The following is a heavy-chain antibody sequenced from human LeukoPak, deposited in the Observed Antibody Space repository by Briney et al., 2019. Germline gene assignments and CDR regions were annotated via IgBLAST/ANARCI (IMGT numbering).Heavy chain of an antibody. D-gene: IGHD6-19*01. J-gene: IGHJ4*02. V-gene: IGHV4-59*08. CDR2: IYYSGST. CDR1: GGSISSYY. CDR3: ARRRAVPGFYYFDY. Sequence: ETLSLTCTVSGGSISSYYWTWLRQPPGKGLEWVGYIYYSGSTNYNPSLKSRVTISVATSKNQFSLKLSSLTAADTAVYYCARRRAVPGFYYFDYWGQGTLVTVSS.